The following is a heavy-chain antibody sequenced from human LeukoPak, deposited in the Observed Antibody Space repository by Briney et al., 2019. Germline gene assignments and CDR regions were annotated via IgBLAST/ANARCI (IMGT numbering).Heavy chain of an antibody. CDR1: GFTFSSYA. J-gene: IGHJ4*02. Sequence: GGSLRLSCTASGFTFSSYAMSWVRQAPGKGLEWVSAISGSGGSTYYADSVKGRFTISRDNSKNTLYLLMNSLRAEDTAVYYCAKELAVAGTLYYFDYWGQGTLVTVSS. D-gene: IGHD6-19*01. CDR2: ISGSGGST. CDR3: AKELAVAGTLYYFDY. V-gene: IGHV3-23*01.